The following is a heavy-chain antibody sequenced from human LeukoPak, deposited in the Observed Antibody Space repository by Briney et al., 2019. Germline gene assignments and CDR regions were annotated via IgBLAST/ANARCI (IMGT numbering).Heavy chain of an antibody. J-gene: IGHJ4*02. V-gene: IGHV2-70*04. CDR2: IDWDDDK. CDR3: ARTPYCGGDCYVDY. D-gene: IGHD2-21*02. CDR1: GFSLSTSGLR. Sequence: SGPALVKPTQTLTLTCTFSGFSLSTSGLRVSWIRQPPGKALVWLARIDWDDDKFYSTSLKTRLTISKDTSKNQVVLTMTNMDPVDTATYYCARTPYCGGDCYVDYWGQGTLVTVSS.